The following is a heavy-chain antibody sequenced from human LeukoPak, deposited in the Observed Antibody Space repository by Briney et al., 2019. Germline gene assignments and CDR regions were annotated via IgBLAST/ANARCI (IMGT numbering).Heavy chain of an antibody. V-gene: IGHV3-21*01. D-gene: IGHD5-12*01. J-gene: IGHJ6*02. CDR1: GFTFSSYS. CDR2: ISSSSYI. Sequence: GGSLRLSCAASGFTFSSYSMNWVRQAPGKGLEWVSSISSSSYIYYADSVKGRFTISRDNAKNSLYLQMNSLRAEDTAVYYCARESSGYAHLYYYYDMDVWGQGTTVTVSS. CDR3: ARESSGYAHLYYYYDMDV.